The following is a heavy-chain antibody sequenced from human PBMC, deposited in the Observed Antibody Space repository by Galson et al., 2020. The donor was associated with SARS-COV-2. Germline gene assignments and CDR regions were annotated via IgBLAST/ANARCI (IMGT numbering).Heavy chain of an antibody. CDR2: IIPIFGTA. D-gene: IGHD5-12*01. CDR3: ARDKGGYSGYDSSYFDY. CDR1: GGTFSSYA. V-gene: IGHV1-69*13. J-gene: IGHJ4*02. Sequence: SVKVSCKASGGTFSSYAISWVRQAPGQGLEWMGGIIPIFGTANYAQKFQGRVTITADESTSTAYMELSSLRSEDTAVYYCARDKGGYSGYDSSYFDYWGQGTLVTVSS.